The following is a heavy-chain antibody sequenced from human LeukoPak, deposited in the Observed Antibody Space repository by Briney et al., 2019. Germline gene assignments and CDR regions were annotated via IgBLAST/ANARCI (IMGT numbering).Heavy chain of an antibody. V-gene: IGHV5-51*01. D-gene: IGHD6-13*01. Sequence: GESLKISCKISGYTLTNNWIGWVRQVPGKGLEWIGLIYPTYSDAKYSPSFQGQVTLPVDASISTAYFHLSGLRASDTAIYYCVRFALTSSLDHWGQGTLVTVSS. CDR3: VRFALTSSLDH. J-gene: IGHJ5*02. CDR2: IYPTYSDA. CDR1: GYTLTNNW.